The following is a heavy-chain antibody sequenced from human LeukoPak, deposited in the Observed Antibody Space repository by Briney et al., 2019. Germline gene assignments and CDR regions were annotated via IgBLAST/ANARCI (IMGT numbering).Heavy chain of an antibody. V-gene: IGHV3-43*01. Sequence: GGSLRLSCAASGLTFADYTMHWVRQAPGKGLEWVSLISRNGVATKYADSVRGRFTISRDNAKSSVYLQLNSLRADDTAIYYCAKDIPGGGDDYWGQGTLVTVSS. D-gene: IGHD2-21*02. CDR1: GLTFADYT. J-gene: IGHJ4*02. CDR3: AKDIPGGGDDY. CDR2: ISRNGVAT.